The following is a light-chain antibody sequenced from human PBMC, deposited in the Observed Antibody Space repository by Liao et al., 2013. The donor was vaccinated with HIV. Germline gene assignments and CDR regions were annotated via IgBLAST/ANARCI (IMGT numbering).Light chain of an antibody. CDR1: RLGDKY. CDR3: QAWDSSTAWV. CDR2: QDN. J-gene: IGLJ3*02. Sequence: SYDLSQPTAVSVSPGQTASITCSGDRLGDKYACWYQQKPGQSPVLVIYQDNKRPSGIPERFSGSSSGNTATLTISGTQAMDEADYYCQAWDSSTAWVFGGGTKLTVL. V-gene: IGLV3-1*01.